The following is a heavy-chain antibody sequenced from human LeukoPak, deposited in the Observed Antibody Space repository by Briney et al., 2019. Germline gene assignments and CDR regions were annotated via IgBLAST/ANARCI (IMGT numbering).Heavy chain of an antibody. V-gene: IGHV3-48*04. CDR3: AKDGAAYDFWSGYYSFSFAFDI. J-gene: IGHJ3*02. CDR2: ISSSSSTI. D-gene: IGHD3-3*01. Sequence: GGSLRLSCAASGLTFSSYSMNWVRQAPGKGLEWVSYISSSSSTIYYADSVKGRFTISRDNAKNSLYLQMNSLRAEDTALYYCAKDGAAYDFWSGYYSFSFAFDIWGQGTMVTVSS. CDR1: GLTFSSYS.